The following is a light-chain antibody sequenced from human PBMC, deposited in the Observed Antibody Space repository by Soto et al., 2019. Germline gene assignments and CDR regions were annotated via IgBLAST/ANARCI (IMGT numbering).Light chain of an antibody. Sequence: DIVMTQYPDSLAVSLGERATIHCKSSENLVYGSNNDSYLAWYQQRRGHRPKHLFYWASTRESGVPDRFSGSGSGTDFSLTISNLQAEDVAIYYCQQYYNTPLTFGGGTKVDIK. CDR3: QQYYNTPLT. V-gene: IGKV4-1*01. CDR2: WAS. CDR1: ENLVYGSNNDSY. J-gene: IGKJ4*01.